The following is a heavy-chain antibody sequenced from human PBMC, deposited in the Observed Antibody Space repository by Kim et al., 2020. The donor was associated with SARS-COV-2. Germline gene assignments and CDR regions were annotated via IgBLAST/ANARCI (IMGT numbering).Heavy chain of an antibody. CDR2: IRVYNGNT. CDR1: GYTFTSYG. CDR3: VRVHYGSGSYSDDYYFDY. D-gene: IGHD3-10*01. V-gene: IGHV1-18*01. J-gene: IGHJ4*02. Sequence: ASVKVSCKASGYTFTSYGISWVRQAPGQGLEWMGWIRVYNGNTNYAQKLQGRVTMTTDTSTSTAYMELRSLRSDDTAVYYCVRVHYGSGSYSDDYYFDYWGQGTLVTVSS.